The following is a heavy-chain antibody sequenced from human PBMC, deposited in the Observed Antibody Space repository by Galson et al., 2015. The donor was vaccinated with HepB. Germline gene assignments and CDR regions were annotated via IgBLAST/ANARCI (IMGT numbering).Heavy chain of an antibody. D-gene: IGHD1-26*01. CDR3: AKDGGSRTHAFDI. CDR2: IRYDGSNK. CDR1: GFTFSSYG. Sequence: SLRLSCAASGFTFSSYGMHWVRQAPGKGLEWVAFIRYDGSNKYYADSVKGRFTISRDNSKNTLYLQMNSLRAEDTAVYYCAKDGGSRTHAFDIWGQGTMVTVSS. V-gene: IGHV3-30*02. J-gene: IGHJ3*02.